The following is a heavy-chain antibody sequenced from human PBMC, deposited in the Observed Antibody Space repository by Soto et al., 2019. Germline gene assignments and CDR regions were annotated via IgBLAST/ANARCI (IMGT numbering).Heavy chain of an antibody. CDR2: ISSSGSTI. V-gene: IGHV3-11*01. D-gene: IGHD2-2*01. CDR3: ARDRRYCSSTSCYGQFDY. CDR1: GFTFSDYY. J-gene: IGHJ4*02. Sequence: GGSLRLSCAASGFTFSDYYMSWIRQAPGKGLEWVSYISSSGSTIYYADSVKGRFTISRDNAKNSLYLQMNSLRVEDTAVYYCARDRRYCSSTSCYGQFDYWGQGTLVTVSS.